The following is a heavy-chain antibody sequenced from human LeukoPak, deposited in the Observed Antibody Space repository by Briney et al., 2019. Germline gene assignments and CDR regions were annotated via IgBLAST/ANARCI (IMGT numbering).Heavy chain of an antibody. D-gene: IGHD1-26*01. CDR3: AKAAPGVGALGGYFDY. V-gene: IGHV3-30*18. CDR2: ISYDGSNK. CDR1: GFTFSSYA. J-gene: IGHJ4*02. Sequence: PGGSLRLSCAASGFTFSSYAMSWVRQAPGKGLEWVAVISYDGSNKYYADSVKGRFTISRDNSKNTLYLQMNSLRAEDTAVYYCAKAAPGVGALGGYFDYWGQGTLVTVSS.